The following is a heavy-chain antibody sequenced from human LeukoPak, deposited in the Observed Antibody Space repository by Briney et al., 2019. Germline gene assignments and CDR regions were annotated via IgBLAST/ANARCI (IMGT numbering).Heavy chain of an antibody. CDR2: IYPGDFDT. D-gene: IGHD1-26*01. CDR3: ARLGRNTPAEYFQH. V-gene: IGHV5-51*01. Sequence: GESLKISCKGSGYSFTNYWIGWVRQMPGRGLEWLGIIYPGDFDTRYSPSFQGQVTISADKSISTAYLQWSSLKASDTAMYYCARLGRNTPAEYFQHWGQGTLVTVSS. J-gene: IGHJ1*01. CDR1: GYSFTNYW.